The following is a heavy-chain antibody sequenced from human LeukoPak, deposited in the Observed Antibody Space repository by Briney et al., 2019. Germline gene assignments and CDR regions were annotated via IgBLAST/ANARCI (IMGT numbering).Heavy chain of an antibody. CDR1: RFDFSTYA. Sequence: GGSLRLSCAASRFDFSTYAMHWVRPTPGKGLEFVSAISKSGDDTSYGNDVKGRFTISRDNIKNTVDLEMGSLRVDDTGIYYCARIPEYWGQGTVVTVSS. D-gene: IGHD2-2*01. V-gene: IGHV3-64*01. CDR2: ISKSGDDT. CDR3: ARIPEY. J-gene: IGHJ1*01.